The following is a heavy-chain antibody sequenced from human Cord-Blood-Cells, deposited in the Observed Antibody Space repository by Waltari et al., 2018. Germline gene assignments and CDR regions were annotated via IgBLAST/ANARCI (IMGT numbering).Heavy chain of an antibody. Sequence: QVQLQESGPGLVKTSEPLSLTCTVSGCPISSYYRSWTRQHPGSGLEWIGYIYYRGSTNYTPSLKRRVTISVDTSNNQFSRKRSSVTAADTAVYYCARQVRYCSSTSCNDAFDIWGQGTMVTVSS. J-gene: IGHJ3*02. CDR2: IYYRGST. D-gene: IGHD2-2*01. CDR1: GCPISSYY. V-gene: IGHV4-59*08. CDR3: ARQVRYCSSTSCNDAFDI.